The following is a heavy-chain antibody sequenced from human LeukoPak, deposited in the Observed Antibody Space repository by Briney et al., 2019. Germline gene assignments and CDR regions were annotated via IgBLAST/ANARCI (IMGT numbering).Heavy chain of an antibody. CDR1: GGSISSSAYY. D-gene: IGHD3-10*01. CDR3: ARGRITMVRGAPLWFDP. V-gene: IGHV4-39*07. J-gene: IGHJ5*02. CDR2: IYYSGNT. Sequence: PSETLSLTCSVSGGSISSSAYYCGWIRQPPGQGLEWIGSIYYSGNTYYNPSLKSPVTISVDTSKNQFSLKLSSVTAADTAVYYCARGRITMVRGAPLWFDPWGQGTLVTVSS.